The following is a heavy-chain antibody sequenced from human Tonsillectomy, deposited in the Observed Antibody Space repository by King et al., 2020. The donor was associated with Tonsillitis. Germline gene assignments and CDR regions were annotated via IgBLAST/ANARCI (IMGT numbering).Heavy chain of an antibody. CDR1: GGSISSYY. J-gene: IGHJ6*04. CDR3: ARDSGGCSGGSSYTFYYNSGMDV. Sequence: QLQESGPGLVKPSETLSLTCTVSGGSISSYYWSWIRQPPGKGLEWVGDIYYSGSTNYNPSLKSRVTISLSTSKNKFSLKLSYVTAAETAVYYCARDSGGCSGGSSYTFYYNSGMDVWGKGTTVTVSS. D-gene: IGHD2-15*01. CDR2: IYYSGST. V-gene: IGHV4-59*01.